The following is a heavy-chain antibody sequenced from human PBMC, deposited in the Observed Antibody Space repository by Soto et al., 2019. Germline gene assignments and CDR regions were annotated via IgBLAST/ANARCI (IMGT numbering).Heavy chain of an antibody. V-gene: IGHV6-1*01. D-gene: IGHD4-4*01. CDR1: GDSVSSNSAA. CDR2: TYYRSRWHT. CDR3: SRDPPAYHSAFDS. J-gene: IGHJ4*02. Sequence: SQTLSLTCVISGDSVSSNSAAWNWIRQSPSRGLEWLGRTYYRSRWHTDYAVSMKSRITITPDTSKNQFSLQVNSVTPEDTALYYCSRDPPAYHSAFDSWGQGTLVTVSS.